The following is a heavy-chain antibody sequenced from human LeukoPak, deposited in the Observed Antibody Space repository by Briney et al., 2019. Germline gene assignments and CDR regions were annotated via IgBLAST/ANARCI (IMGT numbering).Heavy chain of an antibody. D-gene: IGHD3-22*01. V-gene: IGHV4-34*01. Sequence: SETLSLTCAVYGGSFSGYYWSWIRQPPGKGLEWIGEINHSGSTNYNPSLKSRVTISVDTSKNQFSLKLSSVTAADTAVYYCARQIDLGYYYDSSGLFDYWGQGTLVTVSS. CDR3: ARQIDLGYYYDSSGLFDY. J-gene: IGHJ4*02. CDR1: GGSFSGYY. CDR2: INHSGST.